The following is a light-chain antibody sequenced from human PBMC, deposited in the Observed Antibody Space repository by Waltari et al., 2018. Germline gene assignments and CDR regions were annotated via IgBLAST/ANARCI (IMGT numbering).Light chain of an antibody. Sequence: EIVLTQSPATLSLSPGERATLSCRASQSIGTNLAWYQQKPGQAPRLLIYDVSNRATGIPARFSGSVSGTDFTLTISSLEPEDFAVYHCQQRSKWPRTFGQGTRLEIK. CDR3: QQRSKWPRT. V-gene: IGKV3-11*01. CDR1: QSIGTN. J-gene: IGKJ5*01. CDR2: DVS.